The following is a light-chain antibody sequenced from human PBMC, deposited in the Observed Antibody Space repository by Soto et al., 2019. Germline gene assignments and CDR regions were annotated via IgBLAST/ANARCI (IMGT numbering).Light chain of an antibody. Sequence: QSALTQPPSASGSPGQSVAISCTGTSSDVGGYNYVSWYQQHPGKAPKLMIYEVSKRPSGVPDRFSGSKSGNTASLTVSGLRAEDEADFYCSKYAGGIFFFGIGTKVTAL. V-gene: IGLV2-8*01. CDR1: SSDVGGYNY. CDR3: SKYAGGIFF. J-gene: IGLJ1*01. CDR2: EVS.